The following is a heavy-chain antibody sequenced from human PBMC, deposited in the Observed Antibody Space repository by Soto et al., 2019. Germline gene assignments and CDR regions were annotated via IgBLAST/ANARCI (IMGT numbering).Heavy chain of an antibody. J-gene: IGHJ6*02. Sequence: QVQLVESGGGVVQPGRSLRLSCAASGFTFSSYGMHWVRQAPGKGLEWVAVISYDGSNKYYADSVKGRFTISRDNSKNTLYLQMNSLRAEDTAVYYGAKEIEPVGGMDVWGQGTTVTVSS. CDR3: AKEIEPVGGMDV. CDR2: ISYDGSNK. CDR1: GFTFSSYG. V-gene: IGHV3-30*18.